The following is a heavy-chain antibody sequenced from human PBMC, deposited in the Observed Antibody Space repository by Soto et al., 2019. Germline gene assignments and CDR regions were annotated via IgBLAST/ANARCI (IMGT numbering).Heavy chain of an antibody. CDR1: GFSLSTSGVG. Sequence: QITLKESGPTLVKPTQTLTLTCTFSGFSLSTSGVGVGWIRQPPGKALEWLALIYWDDDKRYSPSLKSRLTITKDTSKNQVVLTMTHMDPVDTATYYCAHKLTTMIGYGMDVWGQGTTVTVSS. CDR3: AHKLTTMIGYGMDV. D-gene: IGHD3-22*01. V-gene: IGHV2-5*02. CDR2: IYWDDDK. J-gene: IGHJ6*02.